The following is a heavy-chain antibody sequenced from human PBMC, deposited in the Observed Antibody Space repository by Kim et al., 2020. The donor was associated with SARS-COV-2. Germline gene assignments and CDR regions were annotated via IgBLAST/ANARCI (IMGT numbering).Heavy chain of an antibody. D-gene: IGHD3-10*01. J-gene: IGHJ4*02. V-gene: IGHV4-34*01. CDR1: GGSLSAYQ. CDR3: ARAVYGFGELDS. CDR2: VNDDGST. Sequence: SETLSLTCSVSGGSLSAYQWVWVRQTPREGLEWIGKVNDDGSTNYTPSLESRVTISRDTSKNQFSLKMTYVTAADTALYYCARAVYGFGELDSWGQGILVTVSS.